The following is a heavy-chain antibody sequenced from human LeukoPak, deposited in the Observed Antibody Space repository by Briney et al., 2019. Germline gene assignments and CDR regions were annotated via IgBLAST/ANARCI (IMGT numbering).Heavy chain of an antibody. CDR3: ARVVPPLYYFDY. CDR2: INHSGST. Sequence: LGTLSLTCAVYSGSFSGYYWRWIRQPPGEGVGWIGEINHSGSTNYNPSLKSRVTISVDTSKNQFSLKLSSVTAADTAVYYCARVVPPLYYFDYWGQGTLVTVSS. J-gene: IGHJ4*02. CDR1: SGSFSGYY. D-gene: IGHD3-10*01. V-gene: IGHV4-34*01.